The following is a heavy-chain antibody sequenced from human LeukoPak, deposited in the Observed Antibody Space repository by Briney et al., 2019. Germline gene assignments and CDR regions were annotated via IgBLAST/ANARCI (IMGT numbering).Heavy chain of an antibody. CDR3: ARDLLDVYDFWSGYPTQGFDY. CDR2: IMPSLGIA. D-gene: IGHD3-3*01. Sequence: ASVKVSCKASGGTFSSYAISWVRQAPGQGLEWMGRIMPSLGIANYAQKFQGRVTITADKSTSTAYMELSSLRSEDTAVYYCARDLLDVYDFWSGYPTQGFDYWGQGTLVTVSS. J-gene: IGHJ4*02. V-gene: IGHV1-69*04. CDR1: GGTFSSYA.